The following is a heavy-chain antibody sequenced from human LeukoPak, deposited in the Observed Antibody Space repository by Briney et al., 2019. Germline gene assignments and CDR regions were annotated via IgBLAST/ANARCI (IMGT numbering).Heavy chain of an antibody. CDR1: GFAFSTYG. CDR3: AKDDSVLRYFDWSHGIDD. D-gene: IGHD3-9*01. CDR2: ISGSGDRT. V-gene: IGHV3-23*01. J-gene: IGHJ4*02. Sequence: GGSLRLSCAASGFAFSTYGMNWVRQAPGKGLEWVSGISGSGDRTCYVESLKGRFTISRDNSKNTLYLQMNSLRADDTAVYYCAKDDSVLRYFDWSHGIDDWGQGTLVTVSS.